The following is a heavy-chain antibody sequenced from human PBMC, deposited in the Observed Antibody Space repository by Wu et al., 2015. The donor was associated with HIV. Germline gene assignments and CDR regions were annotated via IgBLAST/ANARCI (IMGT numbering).Heavy chain of an antibody. Sequence: HLVQSGPELKKPGASVTVSCKASGYTFINSYIHWVRQAPGQGLEWMGIINPSGGSTDYAQRFQGRVTMTRDTSTSTVYMKLSRLTSEDTAVYFCTRGPDFDYWGQGTLVIVSS. CDR1: GYTFINSY. CDR2: INPSGGST. CDR3: TRGPDFDY. J-gene: IGHJ4*02. V-gene: IGHV1-46*01.